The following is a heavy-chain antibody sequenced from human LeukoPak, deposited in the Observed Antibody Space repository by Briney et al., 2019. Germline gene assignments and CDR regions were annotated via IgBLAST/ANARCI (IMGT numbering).Heavy chain of an antibody. Sequence: GGSLRLSCAASGFTFSSYSMNWVRQAPGKGLEWVSSISSSSSYIYYADSVKGRFTISRDNAKNSLYLQMNSLRAVDTAVYYCARDGYCTNGVCYGWFDPWGQGTLVTVSS. CDR3: ARDGYCTNGVCYGWFDP. J-gene: IGHJ5*02. CDR1: GFTFSSYS. V-gene: IGHV3-21*01. D-gene: IGHD2-8*01. CDR2: ISSSSSYI.